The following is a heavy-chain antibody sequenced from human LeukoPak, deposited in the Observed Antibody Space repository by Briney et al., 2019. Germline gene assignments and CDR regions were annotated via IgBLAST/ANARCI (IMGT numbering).Heavy chain of an antibody. CDR2: INHSGST. J-gene: IGHJ4*02. CDR3: ARGADNYFDY. V-gene: IGHV4-34*01. Sequence: SETLSLTCAVYGGSFSGYYWSWIRQPPGKGLEWIGEINHSGSTYYNPSLKSRVTISVDRSKNQFSLKLSSVTAADTAVYYCARGADNYFDYWGQGTLVTVSS. CDR1: GGSFSGYY.